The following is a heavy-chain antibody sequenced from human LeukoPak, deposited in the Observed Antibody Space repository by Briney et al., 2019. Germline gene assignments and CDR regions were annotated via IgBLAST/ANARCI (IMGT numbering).Heavy chain of an antibody. Sequence: ASVKVSCKASGYTFTGYYMHWVRQAPGQGLEWMGWINPISGGTTYAQMFQGRVTMTRDTSITTAYMELSRLRSDDTAVYYCARDRTPLTTGRVATCNWFDPWGRGTLVTVSS. CDR3: ARDRTPLTTGRVATCNWFDP. CDR2: INPISGGT. CDR1: GYTFTGYY. J-gene: IGHJ5*02. D-gene: IGHD1-1*01. V-gene: IGHV1-2*02.